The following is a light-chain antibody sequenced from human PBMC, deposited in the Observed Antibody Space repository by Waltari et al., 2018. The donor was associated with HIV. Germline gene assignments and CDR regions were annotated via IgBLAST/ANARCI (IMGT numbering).Light chain of an antibody. V-gene: IGKV4-1*01. CDR2: WAS. J-gene: IGKJ2*01. CDR1: PSVFHSSNNKNY. Sequence: DIVMSQSPDSLAVSLGERATINCKSSPSVFHSSNNKNYLVWYQQKAGQPPKMLIYWASTRESGVPDRFSGSGSGTEFTLTISSLQAEDVAVYYCQQYYTTPYTFGQGTKLEIK. CDR3: QQYYTTPYT.